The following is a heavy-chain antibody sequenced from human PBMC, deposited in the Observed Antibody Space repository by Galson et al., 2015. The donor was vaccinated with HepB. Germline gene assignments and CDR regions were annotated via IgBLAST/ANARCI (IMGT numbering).Heavy chain of an antibody. CDR3: AKDHDCGD. V-gene: IGHV3-23*01. CDR1: GFTSNIYA. J-gene: IGHJ4*02. Sequence: SLRLSCAAPGFTSNIYAMNWVRQAPGKGPEWVSGISSSTGNIYYADSVKGRFTISRDNSKNTLYLQMNSLRPEDTAVYFCAKDHDCGDWGQGALVTVSS. CDR2: ISSSTGNI. D-gene: IGHD4-17*01.